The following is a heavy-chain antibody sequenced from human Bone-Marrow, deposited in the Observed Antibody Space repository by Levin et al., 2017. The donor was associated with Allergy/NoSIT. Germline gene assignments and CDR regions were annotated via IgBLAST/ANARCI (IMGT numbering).Heavy chain of an antibody. CDR2: ISSSGNTI. CDR1: GFTFSDFY. V-gene: IGHV3-11*01. J-gene: IGHJ4*02. Sequence: PGGSLRLSCAASGFTFSDFYMSWIRQAPGKGLDWVSYISSSGNTIYYPDSVKGRFTISRDNAKNSLYLQMNSLRAEDTAVYYCARGYYSSGINPLVGAYWGQGTLVIVSS. CDR3: ARGYYSSGINPLVGAY. D-gene: IGHD3-10*01.